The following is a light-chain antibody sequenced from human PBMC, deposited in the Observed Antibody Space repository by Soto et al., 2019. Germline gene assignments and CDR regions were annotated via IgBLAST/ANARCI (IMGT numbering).Light chain of an antibody. CDR1: QSVSRR. Sequence: VLTQSPGTLSLSPGGRATFSGRASQSVSRRLAWYQQRPGQSPRLLISGASMRASGVPVRFIGSGSGTDFTLTITRLEPEDFAVYYCQQYGGSPITFGLGTRLDIK. V-gene: IGKV3-20*01. J-gene: IGKJ5*01. CDR2: GAS. CDR3: QQYGGSPIT.